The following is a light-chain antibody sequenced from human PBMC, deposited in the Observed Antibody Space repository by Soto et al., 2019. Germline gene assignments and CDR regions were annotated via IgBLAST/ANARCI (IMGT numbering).Light chain of an antibody. CDR2: GAS. V-gene: IGKV3-11*01. Sequence: EIVLRQSPATLSLSPVERATLSCMASQSVSSYFAWYQQKPGQAPRLLIYGASSRATGIPDRFSGSGSGTDFTLTISSLEPEDFAVYYCQQRSNWPPWTFGQGTKVDIK. CDR3: QQRSNWPPWT. J-gene: IGKJ1*01. CDR1: QSVSSY.